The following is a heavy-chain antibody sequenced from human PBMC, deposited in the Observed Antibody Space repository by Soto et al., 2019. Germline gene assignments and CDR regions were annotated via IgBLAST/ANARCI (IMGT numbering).Heavy chain of an antibody. V-gene: IGHV6-1*01. Sequence: SQTLSLTCAITGDSVSSNSDGWSWVRQSPSRGLEWLGRTYYRSKWYYEYAVSVRGRITINPDTSKNQYSLQLNSVTPEDTAVYFCARAEQYSGRSSDYWGQGTLVTVSS. J-gene: IGHJ4*01. D-gene: IGHD1-26*01. CDR1: GDSVSSNSDG. CDR2: TYYRSKWYY. CDR3: ARAEQYSGRSSDY.